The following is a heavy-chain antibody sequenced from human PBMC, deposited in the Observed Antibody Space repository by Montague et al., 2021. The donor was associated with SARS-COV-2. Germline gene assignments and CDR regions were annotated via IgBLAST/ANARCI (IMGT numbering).Heavy chain of an antibody. CDR1: SGSISNYY. CDR3: AGSVQFAYGLDV. J-gene: IGHJ6*02. Sequence: SETLSLTCTVSSGSISNYYWSWIRQPPGKGLEWIGFISHTESTNYNPSLESRVTISIDTSKSQFSLRVRSVTAADTAVYYCAGSVQFAYGLDVWGQGTTLTISS. V-gene: IGHV4-59*08. CDR2: ISHTEST. D-gene: IGHD3-16*01.